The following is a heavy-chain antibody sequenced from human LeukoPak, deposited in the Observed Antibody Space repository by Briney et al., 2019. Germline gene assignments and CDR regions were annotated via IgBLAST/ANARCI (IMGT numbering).Heavy chain of an antibody. CDR2: IYYSGST. CDR1: GGSISSYY. J-gene: IGHJ4*02. D-gene: IGHD5-24*01. V-gene: IGHV4-59*01. Sequence: SETLSLTCTVSGGSISSYYWSWIRQPPGKGLEWIGYIYYSGSTNYNPSLKSRVTISVDTSKNQFSLKLSSVTAADTAVYYCASGGRDGYNWGAFDYWGQGTLVTVST. CDR3: ASGGRDGYNWGAFDY.